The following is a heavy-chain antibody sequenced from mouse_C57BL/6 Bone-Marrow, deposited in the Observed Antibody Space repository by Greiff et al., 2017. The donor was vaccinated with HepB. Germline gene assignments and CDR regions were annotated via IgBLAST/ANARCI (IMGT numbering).Heavy chain of an antibody. D-gene: IGHD2-1*01. V-gene: IGHV1-50*01. CDR2: IDPSDSYT. J-gene: IGHJ3*01. CDR3: ARVGCNCWFAY. CDR1: GYTFTSYW. Sequence: VQLQQPGAELVKPGASVKLSCKASGYTFTSYWMQWVKQRPGQGLEWIGEIDPSDSYTNYNQKFKGKATLTVDTSSSTAYMQLSSLTSEDSAVYYCARVGCNCWFAYWGQGTRVTVSA.